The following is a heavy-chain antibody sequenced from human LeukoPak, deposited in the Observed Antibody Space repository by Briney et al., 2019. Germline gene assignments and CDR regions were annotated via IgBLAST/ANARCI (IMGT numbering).Heavy chain of an antibody. CDR2: IYTSGST. CDR3: AREDSGSYYNYYYFYMDV. Sequence: PSETLSLTCTVSGGSISSYYWSWIRQPAGKGLEWIGRIYTSGSTNYNPSLKSRVTLSVDTSKTQFSLNLSSVTAADTAVYYCAREDSGSYYNYYYFYMDVWGKGTTVTISS. V-gene: IGHV4-4*07. J-gene: IGHJ6*03. D-gene: IGHD3-10*01. CDR1: GGSISSYY.